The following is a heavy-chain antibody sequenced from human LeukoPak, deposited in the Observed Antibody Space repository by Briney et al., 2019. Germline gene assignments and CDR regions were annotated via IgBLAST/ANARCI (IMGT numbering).Heavy chain of an antibody. CDR1: GFTFNSYE. D-gene: IGHD5-24*01. CDR2: ISSGGTI. V-gene: IGHV3-48*03. CDR3: AKGLHGVSFSFDY. J-gene: IGHJ4*02. Sequence: GGSLRLSCAASGFTFNSYEMNWVRQAPGKGLEWVSYISSGGTIYYADPVKGRFTISRDNAKNSLYLQMNGLRTEDTAFYYCAKGLHGVSFSFDYWGRGTLVTVSS.